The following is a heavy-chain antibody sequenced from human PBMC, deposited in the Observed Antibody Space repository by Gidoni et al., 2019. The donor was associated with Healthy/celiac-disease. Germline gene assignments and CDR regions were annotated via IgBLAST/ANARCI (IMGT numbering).Heavy chain of an antibody. D-gene: IGHD2-2*01. Sequence: EVQLVQSGAEVKKPGESLKISCKGSGYSFTSYWIGWVRQMPGKGLEWMGIIYPGDSDTRYSPSFQGQVTISADKSISTAYLQWSSLKASDTAMYYCARHLGQLFVRDKKDAFDIWGQGTMVTVSS. V-gene: IGHV5-51*01. CDR3: ARHLGQLFVRDKKDAFDI. CDR2: IYPGDSDT. CDR1: GYSFTSYW. J-gene: IGHJ3*02.